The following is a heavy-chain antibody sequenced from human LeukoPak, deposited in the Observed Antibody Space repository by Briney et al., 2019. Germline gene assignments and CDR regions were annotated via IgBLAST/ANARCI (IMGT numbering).Heavy chain of an antibody. CDR3: AREVLYFGESYPSVDI. D-gene: IGHD3-10*01. J-gene: IGHJ3*02. CDR2: IYYSGST. CDR1: GGSFSRYY. Sequence: NPSETLSLTCTVSGGSFSRYYWNWIRQPPGKGLEWIGYIYYSGSTNYNPSLKSRVTISLDTSKNQFSLNLSSVTAADTALYYCAREVLYFGESYPSVDIWGQGTMVTVSS. V-gene: IGHV4-59*01.